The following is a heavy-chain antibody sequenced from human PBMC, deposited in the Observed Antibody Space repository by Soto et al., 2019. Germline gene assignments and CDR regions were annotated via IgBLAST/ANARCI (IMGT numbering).Heavy chain of an antibody. D-gene: IGHD1-1*01. CDR1: GYTFSEYY. V-gene: IGHV1-2*02. CDR3: AREPATAKPEGVDF. CDR2: INPNSGGT. Sequence: ASVKVSCKASGYTFSEYYIHWVRQAPGQGLEWVGWINPNSGGTKYAPKFQGGVTMTRDTSITTAYMELSRLRSGDTAVYYCAREPATAKPEGVDFWGQGTLVTVSS. J-gene: IGHJ4*02.